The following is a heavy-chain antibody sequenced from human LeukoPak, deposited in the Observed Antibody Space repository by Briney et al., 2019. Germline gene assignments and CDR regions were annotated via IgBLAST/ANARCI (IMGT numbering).Heavy chain of an antibody. D-gene: IGHD5-24*01. CDR3: ARVVEMATILFDY. Sequence: ASLKISCKASGYTFTSYDINWVRQATGQWLEWRGGMNPNRGNTGYAQKFQGRVTWTRNTPISTAYMERGDLGFEDTPLYYCARVVEMATILFDYWGQGTLVTVSS. CDR1: GYTFTSYD. J-gene: IGHJ4*02. V-gene: IGHV1-8*01. CDR2: MNPNRGNT.